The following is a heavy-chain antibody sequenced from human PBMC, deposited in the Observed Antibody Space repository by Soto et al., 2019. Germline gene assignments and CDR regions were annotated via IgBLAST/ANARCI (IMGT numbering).Heavy chain of an antibody. CDR3: ARGPRGYVYYHGMDV. Sequence: SETLSLTCTVSGGSTSSYYVSWIQQSAGKGLEWIGRIDTSGTTNYNPSLKSRVTMSVDASKSQFSLNLSSVTAADTAVYYCARGPRGYVYYHGMDVWGQGTTVTVSS. J-gene: IGHJ6*02. D-gene: IGHD3-16*01. V-gene: IGHV4-4*07. CDR1: GGSTSSYY. CDR2: IDTSGTT.